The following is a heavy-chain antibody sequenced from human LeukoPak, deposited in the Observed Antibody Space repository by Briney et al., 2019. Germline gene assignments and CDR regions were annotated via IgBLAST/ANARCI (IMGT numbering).Heavy chain of an antibody. CDR2: IYYSGST. V-gene: IGHV4-31*03. D-gene: IGHD2-15*01. J-gene: IGHJ4*02. CDR1: GRSISSGGYY. Sequence: PSETLSLTCTVSGRSISSGGYYWSWIRQHPGKGLEWIGYIYYSGSTYYNPSLKSRVTISVDTSKNQFSLKLSSVTAADTAVYYCAREVVVVAATNYYFDYWGQGALVTVSS. CDR3: AREVVVVAATNYYFDY.